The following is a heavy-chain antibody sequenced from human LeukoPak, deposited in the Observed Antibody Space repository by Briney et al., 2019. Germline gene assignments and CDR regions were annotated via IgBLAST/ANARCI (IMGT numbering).Heavy chain of an antibody. CDR2: IIPIFGTT. CDR3: ARTSTYYYGSGTYREDFFDY. V-gene: IGHV1-69*01. D-gene: IGHD3-10*01. J-gene: IGHJ4*02. Sequence: SVKVSCKASGGTFSSYAISWVRQAPGQGLEWMGGIIPIFGTTNYAQKFRGRVTISADESTSTAYMELSSLRSEDTAVYYCARTSTYYYGSGTYREDFFDYWGQGTLVTVS. CDR1: GGTFSSYA.